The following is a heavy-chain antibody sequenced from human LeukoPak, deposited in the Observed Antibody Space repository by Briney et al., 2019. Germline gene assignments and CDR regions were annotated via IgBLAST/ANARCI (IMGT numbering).Heavy chain of an antibody. CDR3: AKGPTVTRGYYFDY. J-gene: IGHJ4*02. D-gene: IGHD4-11*01. CDR1: GFTFSSYS. Sequence: GGSLRLSCAASGFTFSSYSMNWVHQAPGKGLEWVANIKQDGSEKYYVDSVKGRFTISRDNAKNSLYLQMNSLRAEDTAVYYCAKGPTVTRGYYFDYWGQGTLVTVSS. CDR2: IKQDGSEK. V-gene: IGHV3-7*01.